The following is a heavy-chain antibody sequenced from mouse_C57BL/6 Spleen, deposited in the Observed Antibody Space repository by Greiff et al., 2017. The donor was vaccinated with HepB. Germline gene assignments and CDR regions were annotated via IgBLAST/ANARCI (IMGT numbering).Heavy chain of an antibody. Sequence: DVKLVESGGGLVKPGGSLKLSCAASGFTFSDYGMHWVRQAPEKGLEWVAYISSGSSTIYYADTVKGRFTISRDNAKNTLFLQMTSLRSEDTAMYYCARGGYTHFDYWGQGTTLTVSS. CDR2: ISSGSSTI. CDR1: GFTFSDYG. CDR3: ARGGYTHFDY. V-gene: IGHV5-17*01. J-gene: IGHJ2*01. D-gene: IGHD5-1-1*01.